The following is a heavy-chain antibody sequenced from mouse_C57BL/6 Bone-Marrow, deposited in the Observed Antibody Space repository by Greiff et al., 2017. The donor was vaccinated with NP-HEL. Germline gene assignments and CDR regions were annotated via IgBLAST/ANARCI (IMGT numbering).Heavy chain of an antibody. CDR2: ISYSGST. CDR1: GYSITSGYD. Sequence: VQLQQSGPGMVKPSQSLSLTCTVTGYSITSGYDWHWIRHFPGNKLEWMGYISYSGSTNYNPSLKSRISITHDTSKNHFFLKLNSVTTEDTATYYCARGGWVHWYFDVWGTGTTVTVSS. J-gene: IGHJ1*03. V-gene: IGHV3-1*01. CDR3: ARGGWVHWYFDV. D-gene: IGHD3-3*01.